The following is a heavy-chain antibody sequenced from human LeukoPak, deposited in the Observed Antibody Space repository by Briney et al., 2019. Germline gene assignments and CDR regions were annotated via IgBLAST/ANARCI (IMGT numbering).Heavy chain of an antibody. CDR2: INPNSGGT. V-gene: IGHV1-2*02. D-gene: IGHD3-22*01. Sequence: GASVKVSCKASGYTFTGYYMHWVRQAPGQGLEWMGWINPNSGGTNYAQKLQGRVTMTTDTSTSTAYMELRSLRSDDTAVYYCARVFTGLPEITMIVSRGFDYWGQGTLVTVSS. CDR3: ARVFTGLPEITMIVSRGFDY. CDR1: GYTFTGYY. J-gene: IGHJ4*02.